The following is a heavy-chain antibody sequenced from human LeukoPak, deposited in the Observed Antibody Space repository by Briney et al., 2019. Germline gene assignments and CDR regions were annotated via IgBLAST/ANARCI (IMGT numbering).Heavy chain of an antibody. CDR2: INHSGST. Sequence: SETLSLTCAVYGGSLSGYYRSWIRQPPGKGLEWIGEINHSGSTNYNPSLKSRVTISVDTSKNQFSLKLSSVTAADTAVYYCASLRERSYYARGFDYWGQGTLVTVSS. D-gene: IGHD1-26*01. J-gene: IGHJ4*02. CDR1: GGSLSGYY. CDR3: ASLRERSYYARGFDY. V-gene: IGHV4-34*01.